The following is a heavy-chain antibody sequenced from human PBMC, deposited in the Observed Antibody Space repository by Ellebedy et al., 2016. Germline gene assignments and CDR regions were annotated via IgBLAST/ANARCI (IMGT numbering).Heavy chain of an antibody. J-gene: IGHJ3*02. CDR1: GGTFSSYA. V-gene: IGHV1-69*04. CDR3: ARALARADAFDI. Sequence: ASVKVSCKASGGTFSSYAISWVRQAPGQGLEWMGRIIPILGIANYAQKFQGRVTITADKSTSTAYMELSSLRSEDTAVYYCARALARADAFDIWGQGTMVTVSS. CDR2: IIPILGIA.